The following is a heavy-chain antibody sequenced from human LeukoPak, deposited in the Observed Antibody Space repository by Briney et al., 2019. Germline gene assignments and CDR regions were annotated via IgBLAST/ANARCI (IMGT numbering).Heavy chain of an antibody. CDR1: GYSFTSYW. V-gene: IGHV5-51*01. CDR2: IYPGDPDT. D-gene: IGHD3-22*01. CDR3: ARQLMYYYDSSLTY. J-gene: IGHJ4*02. Sequence: GESLKISCKGSGYSFTSYWIGWVRQMPGKGLEWMGIIYPGDPDTRYSPSFQGQVTISADKSISTAYLRWSSLKASDTAMYYCARQLMYYYDSSLTYWGQGTLVTVSS.